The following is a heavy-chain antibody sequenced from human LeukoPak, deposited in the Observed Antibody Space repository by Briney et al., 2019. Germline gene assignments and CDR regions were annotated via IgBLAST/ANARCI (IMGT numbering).Heavy chain of an antibody. J-gene: IGHJ4*02. V-gene: IGHV3-21*01. D-gene: IGHD6-19*01. Sequence: GRSLRLSCAASGFTFSSYSMNWVRQAPGKGLEWVSSISSSSSYIYYADSVKGRFTISRDNAKNSLYLQMNSLRAEDTAVYYCARAPIAVAYFDYWGQGTLVTVSS. CDR2: ISSSSSYI. CDR1: GFTFSSYS. CDR3: ARAPIAVAYFDY.